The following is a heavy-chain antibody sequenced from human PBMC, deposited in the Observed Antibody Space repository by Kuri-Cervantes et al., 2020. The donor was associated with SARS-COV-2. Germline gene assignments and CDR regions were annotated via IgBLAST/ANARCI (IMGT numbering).Heavy chain of an antibody. V-gene: IGHV6-1*01. CDR1: GESVSSNSAG. CDR2: SYYNTQYYT. J-gene: IGHJ3*02. CDR3: AREQISLIVLQSGTFAI. D-gene: IGHD3-22*01. Sequence: SETLSLTCAISGESVSSNSAGWDWIRQSPSRGLEWLVRSYYNTQYYTDYSPSVKSPIIIRSDTSKNHVSLQLNSVTPEDSAVYYCAREQISLIVLQSGTFAIWGQGTMVTVSS.